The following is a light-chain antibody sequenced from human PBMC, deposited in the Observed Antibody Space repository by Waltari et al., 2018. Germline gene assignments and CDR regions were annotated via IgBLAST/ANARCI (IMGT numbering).Light chain of an antibody. CDR3: CSYAGSYTVV. J-gene: IGLJ2*01. CDR1: SNDVGVYNY. Sequence: QSALTQPRSVSGSPGQSVTISCTGTSNDVGVYNYVPWYQQHPGKAPKLMIYDVSKRPSGVPDRFSASKSGNTASLTISGLQAEDEADYYCCSYAGSYTVVFGGGTKLTVL. CDR2: DVS. V-gene: IGLV2-11*01.